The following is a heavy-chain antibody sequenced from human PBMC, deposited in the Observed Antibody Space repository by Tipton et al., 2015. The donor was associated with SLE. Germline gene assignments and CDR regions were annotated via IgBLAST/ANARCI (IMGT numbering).Heavy chain of an antibody. CDR1: GGFFTGYY. CDR3: ARAECSGGSCWWYFDL. CDR2: INHSGST. D-gene: IGHD2-15*01. Sequence: TLSLTCAVYGGFFTGYYWSWIRQPPGKGLEWIGEINHSGSTNYNPSLKSRVTISVDTSKNQFSLKLSSVTAADTAVYYCARAECSGGSCWWYFDLWGRGTLVTVSS. V-gene: IGHV4-34*01. J-gene: IGHJ2*01.